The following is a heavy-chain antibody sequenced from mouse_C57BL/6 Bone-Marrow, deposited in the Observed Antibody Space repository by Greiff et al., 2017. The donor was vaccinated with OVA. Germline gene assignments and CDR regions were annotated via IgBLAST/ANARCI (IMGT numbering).Heavy chain of an antibody. CDR1: GFSFTSYG. CDR2: IWSGGGT. V-gene: IGHV2-2*01. D-gene: IGHD4-1*01. Sequence: VKLMESGPGLVQPSPSLSISCTASGFSFTSYGVHWVRQSPGKGLEWLGVIWSGGGTDYNAAFISSLGISKDNSKSQVFFKMNSLQADDTSIYCCARRGLTGGFAYWGQGTLVTVSA. CDR3: ARRGLTGGFAY. J-gene: IGHJ3*01.